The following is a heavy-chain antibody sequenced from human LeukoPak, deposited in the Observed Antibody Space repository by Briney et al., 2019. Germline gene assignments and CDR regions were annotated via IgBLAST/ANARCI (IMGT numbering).Heavy chain of an antibody. J-gene: IGHJ3*02. CDR1: GFPFSAFA. D-gene: IGHD2-21*02. CDR3: AKGGAAMTDAPHGDVVTTTLDGFDI. Sequence: PGGSLTLSCVASGFPFSAFAISWVRQAPGKGLEWVSAVSGSDGRKFYADSVRGRFTISRDNSKKTLYLQLNSLKVEDTAVYYCAKGGAAMTDAPHGDVVTTTLDGFDIWGQGTMVTVSS. V-gene: IGHV3-23*01. CDR2: VSGSDGRK.